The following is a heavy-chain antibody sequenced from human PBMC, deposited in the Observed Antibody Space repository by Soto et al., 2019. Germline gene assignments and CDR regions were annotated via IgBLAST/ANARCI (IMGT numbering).Heavy chain of an antibody. J-gene: IGHJ4*02. Sequence: GGSLRLSCAASGFTFSSYAMSWVRQAPGKGLEWVSAISGSGGSTYYADSVKGRFTISRDNSKNTLYLQMNSLRAEDTAVYYCAKLGGRGYCSSTSCYGGTHFDYWGQGTLVTVSS. CDR3: AKLGGRGYCSSTSCYGGTHFDY. CDR1: GFTFSSYA. D-gene: IGHD2-2*01. CDR2: ISGSGGST. V-gene: IGHV3-23*01.